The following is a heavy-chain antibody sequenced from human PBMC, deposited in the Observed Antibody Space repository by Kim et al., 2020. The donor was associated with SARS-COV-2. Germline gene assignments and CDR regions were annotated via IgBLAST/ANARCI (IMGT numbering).Heavy chain of an antibody. CDR3: ARCHMGAYSYGRYFDY. V-gene: IGHV4-59*11. CDR1: GGSISSHY. Sequence: SETLSLTCIVSGGSISSHYWSWIWQPPGKGLEWIGYIYYSGSTNYNPSLRGRVTISVDTSKNQFSLKLSSVTAADTAVYYCARCHMGAYSYGRYFDYWGQGTLVTVSS. CDR2: IYYSGST. J-gene: IGHJ4*02. D-gene: IGHD5-18*01.